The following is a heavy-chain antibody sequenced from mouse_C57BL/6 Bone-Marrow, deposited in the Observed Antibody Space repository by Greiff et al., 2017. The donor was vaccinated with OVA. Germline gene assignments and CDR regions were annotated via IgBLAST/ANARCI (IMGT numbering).Heavy chain of an antibody. V-gene: IGHV14-4*01. J-gene: IGHJ1*03. CDR3: TTPYYYGSRGYFDV. CDR2: IDPENGDT. Sequence: VQLKESGAELVRPGASVKLSCTASGFNIKDDYMHWVKQRPEQGLEWIGWIDPENGDTEYASKFQGKATIPADTSSNTAYLQLSSLTSEDTAVYYCTTPYYYGSRGYFDVWGTGTTVTVSS. CDR1: GFNIKDDY. D-gene: IGHD1-1*01.